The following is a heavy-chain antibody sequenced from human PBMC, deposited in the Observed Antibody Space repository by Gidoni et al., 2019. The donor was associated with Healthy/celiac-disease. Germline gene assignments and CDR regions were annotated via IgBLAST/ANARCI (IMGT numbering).Heavy chain of an antibody. D-gene: IGHD6-13*01. CDR2: IYYSGST. J-gene: IGHJ4*02. CDR1: GGSISSSSDY. Sequence: QLQLQESGPGLVKPSETLSLTCTVPGGSISSSSDYWGWIRQPPGKGLEWIGSIYYSGSTYYNPSLKSRVTISVDTSKNQFSLKLSSVTAADTAVYYCARDRKAAAGREGFDYWGQGTLVTVSS. CDR3: ARDRKAAAGREGFDY. V-gene: IGHV4-39*07.